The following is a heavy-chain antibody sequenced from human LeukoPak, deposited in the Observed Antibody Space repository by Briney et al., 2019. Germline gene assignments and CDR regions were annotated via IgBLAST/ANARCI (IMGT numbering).Heavy chain of an antibody. CDR1: GGTFSSYA. CDR3: ARTARGPCDI. V-gene: IGHV1-69*05. Sequence: GASVKVSCKASGGTFSSYAISWVRQAPGQGLEWMGGIIPIFGTANYAQKFQGRVTITTDESTSTAYMELSSLRSEDTAVYYCARTARGPCDIWGQGTMVTVSS. D-gene: IGHD3/OR15-3a*01. J-gene: IGHJ3*02. CDR2: IIPIFGTA.